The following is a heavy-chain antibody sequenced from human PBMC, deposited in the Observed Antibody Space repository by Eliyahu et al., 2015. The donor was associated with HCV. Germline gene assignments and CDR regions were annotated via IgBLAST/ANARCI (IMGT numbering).Heavy chain of an antibody. CDR1: GFTFSSXG. V-gene: IGHV3-30*03. CDR2: ISYDGSNK. Sequence: QVQLVESGGGVVQPGRSLRLSCAASGFTFSSXGXPWVRQAPGKGLEWVAVISYDGSNKYYADSVKGRFTISRDNSKNTLYLQMNSLRAEDTAVYYCARDLVTLGDYYDSSGYPASYWGQGTLVTVSS. D-gene: IGHD3-22*01. CDR3: ARDLVTLGDYYDSSGYPASY. J-gene: IGHJ4*02.